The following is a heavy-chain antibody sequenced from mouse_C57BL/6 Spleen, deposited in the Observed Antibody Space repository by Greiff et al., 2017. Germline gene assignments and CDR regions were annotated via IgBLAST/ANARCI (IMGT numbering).Heavy chain of an antibody. Sequence: VQLQQPGAELVMPGASVKLSCKASGYTFTSYWMHWVKQRPGQGLEWIGEIDPSDSYTNYNQKFKGKSTLTVDKSSSTAYMQLSSLTSADSAVYYCARSTAQAFAYWGQGTLVTVSA. J-gene: IGHJ3*01. CDR3: ARSTAQAFAY. CDR1: GYTFTSYW. D-gene: IGHD3-2*02. CDR2: IDPSDSYT. V-gene: IGHV1-69*01.